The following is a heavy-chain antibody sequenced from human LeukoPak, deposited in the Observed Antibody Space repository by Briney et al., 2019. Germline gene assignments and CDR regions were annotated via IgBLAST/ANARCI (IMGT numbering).Heavy chain of an antibody. CDR3: AKINSITLVRGANILLNN. D-gene: IGHD3-10*01. J-gene: IGHJ4*02. Sequence: PGGSLRLSCAASGFTFSSYVINWVRQAPGKGLEWVSSIDGTGRTTDYADSVKGRFTTSRDNSKNAAYLQLDSLRADDTAVYYCAKINSITLVRGANILLNNWGQGTLVTVSS. CDR1: GFTFSSYV. CDR2: IDGTGRTT. V-gene: IGHV3-23*01.